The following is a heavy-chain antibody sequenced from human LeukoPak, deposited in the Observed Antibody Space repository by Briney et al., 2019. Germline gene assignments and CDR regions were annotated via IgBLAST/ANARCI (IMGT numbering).Heavy chain of an antibody. CDR1: GFTFSSYT. Sequence: GGSLRLSCAASGFTFSSYTMNWVRQAPGKGLEWVSYISSSGSTMYYADSVKGRFSISRDNAKNSLYLQMNSLRAEDTAVYYCARFTVTTNYPFDYWGQGTLVTVSS. CDR2: ISSSGSTM. CDR3: ARFTVTTNYPFDY. V-gene: IGHV3-48*01. J-gene: IGHJ4*02. D-gene: IGHD4-17*01.